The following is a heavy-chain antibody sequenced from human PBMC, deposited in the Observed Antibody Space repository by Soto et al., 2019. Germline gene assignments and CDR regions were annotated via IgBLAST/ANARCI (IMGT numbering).Heavy chain of an antibody. CDR2: IKEDGSEA. V-gene: IGHV3-7*05. CDR3: ARDWGAPGRGSALGYYYHFGMDV. CDR1: GFTFSTYW. D-gene: IGHD3-16*01. Sequence: EVQLVESGGGLVQPGGSLRLSCAASGFTFSTYWMNWVRQAPGKGLEWVANIKEDGSEAYYVDSVKGRFTISRDNAKNSLYLDMNSLRGEETAVYYCARDWGAPGRGSALGYYYHFGMDVW. J-gene: IGHJ6*01.